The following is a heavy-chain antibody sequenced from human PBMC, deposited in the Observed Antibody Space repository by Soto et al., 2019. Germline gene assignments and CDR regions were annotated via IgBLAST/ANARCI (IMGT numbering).Heavy chain of an antibody. CDR3: AKGGRQWLVTYDFNY. D-gene: IGHD6-19*01. J-gene: IGHJ4*02. CDR2: VSHDGRNT. V-gene: IGHV3-30*18. CDR1: GFTFSDYA. Sequence: VQLVESGGGVVQPGRSLRLSCAASGFTFSDYAMHWVRQAPCKGLEWVAVVSHDGRNTHYADSVKGRFTISSDSSKNTVSLEMTSLRAEDTAVYYCAKGGRQWLVTYDFNYWGQGALVTVSS.